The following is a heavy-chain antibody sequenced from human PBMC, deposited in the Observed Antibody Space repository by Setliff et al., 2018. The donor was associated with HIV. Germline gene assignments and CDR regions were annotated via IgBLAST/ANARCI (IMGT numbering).Heavy chain of an antibody. J-gene: IGHJ4*01. CDR3: ARHHLVDPFDY. D-gene: IGHD2-2*01. V-gene: IGHV4-39*01. CDR1: GDSISSSSYY. Sequence: SETLSLTCTVSGDSISSSSYYWGWIRQPPGKGLEWIGSIFYSGSTYYNPSLKSRLIMSVDTAKNQFSLKLSSVTAADTAVYYCARHHLVDPFDYWGHGTLVTVSS. CDR2: IFYSGST.